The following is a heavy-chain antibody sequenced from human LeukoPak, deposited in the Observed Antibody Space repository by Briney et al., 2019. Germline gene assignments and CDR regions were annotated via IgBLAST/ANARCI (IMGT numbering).Heavy chain of an antibody. CDR2: ISYDGSNK. Sequence: GRSLRLSCAASGFTFSSYGMHWVRQAPGKGLEWVAVISYDGSNKYYADSVKGRFTISRDNSKNTLYLQMNSLRAEDTAVYYCAKDLFGVGYNWFDPWGQGTMVTVSS. D-gene: IGHD3-10*02. CDR3: AKDLFGVGYNWFDP. J-gene: IGHJ5*02. CDR1: GFTFSSYG. V-gene: IGHV3-30*18.